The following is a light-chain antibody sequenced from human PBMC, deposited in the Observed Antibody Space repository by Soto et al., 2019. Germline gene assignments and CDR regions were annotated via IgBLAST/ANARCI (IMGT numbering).Light chain of an antibody. J-gene: IGKJ4*01. Sequence: EIVLTQSPATLSLSPGDIATLSCRASQTFSSYLDWYQQKPGQAPRLLIYDASSRATGIPARFSGSGSGTDFTLTITSLEPEDFAVYYCQQRSDWPSTFGGGTKVEIK. CDR3: QQRSDWPST. CDR1: QTFSSY. V-gene: IGKV3-11*01. CDR2: DAS.